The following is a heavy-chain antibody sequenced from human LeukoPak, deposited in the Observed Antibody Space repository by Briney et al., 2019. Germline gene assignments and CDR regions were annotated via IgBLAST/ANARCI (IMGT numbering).Heavy chain of an antibody. V-gene: IGHV4-39*01. J-gene: IGHJ5*02. CDR2: MNYGGST. Sequence: PSETLSLTCTVSGGSISNNDYFWGWIRQPPGKGLEWIGSMNYGGSTHDNPSLKSRVTISVDTSKNQVSLKLSSVTVADTAVYYCARRVPGRSGNWFDPWGQGTLVAVSS. D-gene: IGHD2-2*01. CDR3: ARRVPGRSGNWFDP. CDR1: GGSISNNDYF.